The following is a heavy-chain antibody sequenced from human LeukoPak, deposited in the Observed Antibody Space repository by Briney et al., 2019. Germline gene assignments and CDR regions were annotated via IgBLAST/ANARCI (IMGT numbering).Heavy chain of an antibody. CDR2: SGST. V-gene: IGHV4-31*02. CDR3: ARDRRTVVTGAHYYCYGMDV. D-gene: IGHD2-21*02. J-gene: IGHJ6*02. Sequence: SGSTYYNPSLKSRVTISVDTSKNQFSLKLSSVTAADTAVYYCARDRRTVVTGAHYYCYGMDVWGQGTTVTVSS.